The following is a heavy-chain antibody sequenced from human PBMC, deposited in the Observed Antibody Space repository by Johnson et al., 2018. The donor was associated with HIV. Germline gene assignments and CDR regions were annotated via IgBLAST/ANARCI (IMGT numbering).Heavy chain of an antibody. CDR3: ARDLGLGFGEQKSRGAFDI. Sequence: QVQLMESGGGVVQPGRSLRLSCAASGFPFSSYAMDWVRQAPGKGLEWVAVISNDGSDKWYADSVQGRFTISRDNSKNTLYLQLNSLSAEDPAVDYFARDLGLGFGEQKSRGAFDIWGQGTMVTVSS. J-gene: IGHJ3*02. D-gene: IGHD3-10*01. V-gene: IGHV3-30*03. CDR2: ISNDGSDK. CDR1: GFPFSSYA.